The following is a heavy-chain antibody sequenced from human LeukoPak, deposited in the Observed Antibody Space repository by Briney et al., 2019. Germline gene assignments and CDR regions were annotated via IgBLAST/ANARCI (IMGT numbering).Heavy chain of an antibody. Sequence: SVKVSCKASGGTFSSYAISWVRQAPGQGLEWMGGIIPIFGTANYAQKFQGRVTIATDESTSTAYMELSSLRSEDTAVYYCAGDPEAGTDAFDIWGQGTMVTVSS. CDR1: GGTFSSYA. CDR2: IIPIFGTA. D-gene: IGHD6-13*01. V-gene: IGHV1-69*05. J-gene: IGHJ3*02. CDR3: AGDPEAGTDAFDI.